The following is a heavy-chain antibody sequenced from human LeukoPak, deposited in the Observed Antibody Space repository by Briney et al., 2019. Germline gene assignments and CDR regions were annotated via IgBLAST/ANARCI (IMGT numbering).Heavy chain of an antibody. D-gene: IGHD3-10*01. V-gene: IGHV1-69*01. Sequence: SVKVSCKASGGTFSSYAISWVRQAPGQGLEWMGGIIPIFGTANYAQKFQGRVTITADESTSTAYMELRSLRSDDTAVYYCARVWRTSPYYFDYWGQGTLVTVSS. CDR2: IIPIFGTA. CDR3: ARVWRTSPYYFDY. CDR1: GGTFSSYA. J-gene: IGHJ4*02.